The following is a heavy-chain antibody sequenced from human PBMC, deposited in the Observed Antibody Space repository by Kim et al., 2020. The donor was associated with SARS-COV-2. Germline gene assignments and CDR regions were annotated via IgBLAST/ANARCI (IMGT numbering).Heavy chain of an antibody. J-gene: IGHJ4*02. D-gene: IGHD3-10*01. CDR2: ISYDGSNK. V-gene: IGHV3-33*05. Sequence: GGSLRLSCAASGFTFSSYGMHWVRQAPGKGLEWVAVISYDGSNKYYADSVKGRFTISRDNSKNTLYLQMNSRRADDTAVYYCARDRHYYGSGTSFDYWGQGALVTVSS. CDR1: GFTFSSYG. CDR3: ARDRHYYGSGTSFDY.